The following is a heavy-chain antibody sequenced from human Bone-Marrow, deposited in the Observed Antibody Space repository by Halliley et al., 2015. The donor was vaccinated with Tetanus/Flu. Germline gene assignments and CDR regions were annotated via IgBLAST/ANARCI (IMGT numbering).Heavy chain of an antibody. Sequence: TPSLTCTVSGAAISSYYWSWIRQPPGKGLEWIGYIYHSGTTNYNPSLKSRVTISVDTSKNQFSLKLTSVTAADTAVYYCVVFYDSSGYYHFDYWGQGTLVSVTS. CDR2: IYHSGTT. CDR3: VVFYDSSGYYHFDY. J-gene: IGHJ4*02. CDR1: GAAISSYY. V-gene: IGHV4-59*01. D-gene: IGHD3-22*01.